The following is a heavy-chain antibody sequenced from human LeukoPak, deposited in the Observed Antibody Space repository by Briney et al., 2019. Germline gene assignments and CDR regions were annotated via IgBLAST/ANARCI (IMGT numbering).Heavy chain of an antibody. D-gene: IGHD4-11*01. CDR2: ISGSGDST. CDR3: ATSTVAKYDY. Sequence: PGGSLRLSCAASGFTFINYAKTWVRQAPGKGLEWVSAISGSGDSTFNADSVKGRFTISRDNSKNTLYLQMNSLRAEDTALYYCATSTVAKYDYWGQGTLVAVSS. V-gene: IGHV3-23*01. CDR1: GFTFINYA. J-gene: IGHJ4*02.